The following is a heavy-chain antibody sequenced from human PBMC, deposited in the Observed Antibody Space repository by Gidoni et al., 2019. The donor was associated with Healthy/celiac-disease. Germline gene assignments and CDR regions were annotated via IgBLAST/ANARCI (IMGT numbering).Heavy chain of an antibody. J-gene: IGHJ6*02. Sequence: QLQLVQSGAEVKKPGAPVKASCKASGYTFTGYYMHWVRQAPGQGLEGMGWINPNSGGTNYAQKFQGRVTMTRDTSISTAYMELSRLRSDDTAVYYCARDPIAAAGAYYYYGMDVWGQGTTVTVSS. CDR1: GYTFTGYY. CDR2: INPNSGGT. CDR3: ARDPIAAAGAYYYYGMDV. D-gene: IGHD6-13*01. V-gene: IGHV1-2*02.